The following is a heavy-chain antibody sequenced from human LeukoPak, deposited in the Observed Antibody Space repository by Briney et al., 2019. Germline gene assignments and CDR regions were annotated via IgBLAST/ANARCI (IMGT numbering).Heavy chain of an antibody. Sequence: PGESLKISCKGSGYSFTSYWIAWVRQMPGKGLECMEIIYPGDSDTRYSPSFQGQVTISADRSISTAYLQWTSLKASDTAMYYCARHQGYGGNSVFDYWGQGTLVTVSS. CDR1: GYSFTSYW. CDR3: ARHQGYGGNSVFDY. CDR2: IYPGDSDT. D-gene: IGHD4-23*01. V-gene: IGHV5-51*01. J-gene: IGHJ4*02.